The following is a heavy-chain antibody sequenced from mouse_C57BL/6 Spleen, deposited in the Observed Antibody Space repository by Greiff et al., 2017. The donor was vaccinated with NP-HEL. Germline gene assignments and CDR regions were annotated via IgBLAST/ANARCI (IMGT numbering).Heavy chain of an antibody. Sequence: EVQLVESGGGLVKPGGSLKLSCAASGFTFSSYAMSWVRQTPEKRLEWVATISDGGSYTYYPDNVKGRFTISRDNAKNNLYLQMSHLKSEDTAMYYCARVLFITTVEDWFAYWGQGTLVTVSA. CDR1: GFTFSSYA. J-gene: IGHJ3*01. V-gene: IGHV5-4*01. CDR3: ARVLFITTVEDWFAY. D-gene: IGHD1-1*01. CDR2: ISDGGSYT.